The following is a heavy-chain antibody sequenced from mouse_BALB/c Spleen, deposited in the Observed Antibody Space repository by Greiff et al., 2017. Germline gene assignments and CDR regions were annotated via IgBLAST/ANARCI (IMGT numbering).Heavy chain of an antibody. D-gene: IGHD1-1*01. V-gene: IGHV2-6-7*01. CDR3: AREGDYYGSSYLDY. J-gene: IGHJ4*01. Sequence: VQLQESGPGLVAPSQSLSITCTVSGFSLTGYGVNWVRQPPGKGLEWLGMIWGDGSTDYNSALKSRLSISKDNSKSQVFLKMNSLQTDDTARYYCAREGDYYGSSYLDYWGQGTSVTVSS. CDR1: GFSLTGYG. CDR2: IWGDGST.